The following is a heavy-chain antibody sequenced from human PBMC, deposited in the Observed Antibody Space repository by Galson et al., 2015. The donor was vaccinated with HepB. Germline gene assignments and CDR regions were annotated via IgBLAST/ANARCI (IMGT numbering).Heavy chain of an antibody. J-gene: IGHJ4*02. D-gene: IGHD1-26*01. CDR2: ISGSGGST. Sequence: SLRLSCAASGFTFSSYAMSWVRQAPGKELEWVSAISGSGGSTYYANSVKGRFTISRDNSKNTLDLQMNSLRAEDTAVYYCAPPPATSFDYWGQGTLVTVSS. V-gene: IGHV3-23*01. CDR3: APPPATSFDY. CDR1: GFTFSSYA.